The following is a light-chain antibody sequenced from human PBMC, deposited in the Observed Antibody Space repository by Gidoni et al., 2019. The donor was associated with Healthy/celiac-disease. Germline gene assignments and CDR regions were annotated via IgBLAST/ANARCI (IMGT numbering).Light chain of an antibody. Sequence: EIMLTQYPDTLSLSPGERATLSCRASQRVSSSYLAWYQQKPGQAPRLLIYGASSRATGIPDRFSGSGSGTDFTLTISRLEPEDFAVYYCQQYGSSPATFGGGTKVEIK. V-gene: IGKV3-20*01. CDR2: GAS. CDR3: QQYGSSPAT. J-gene: IGKJ4*01. CDR1: QRVSSSY.